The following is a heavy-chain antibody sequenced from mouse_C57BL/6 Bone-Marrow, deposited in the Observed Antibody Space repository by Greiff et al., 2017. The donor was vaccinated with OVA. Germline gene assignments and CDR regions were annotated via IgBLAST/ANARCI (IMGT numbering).Heavy chain of an antibody. Sequence: EVQLVESGGGLVQPGGSMKLSCVASGFTFSNYWMNWVRQSPEKGLEWVAQIRLKSDNYATHYAESVKGRFTISRDDSKSSVYLQMNNLRAEDTGIYYCTVLGRGYWYFDVWGTGTTVTVSS. V-gene: IGHV6-3*01. J-gene: IGHJ1*03. CDR2: IRLKSDNYAT. CDR3: TVLGRGYWYFDV. CDR1: GFTFSNYW. D-gene: IGHD4-1*01.